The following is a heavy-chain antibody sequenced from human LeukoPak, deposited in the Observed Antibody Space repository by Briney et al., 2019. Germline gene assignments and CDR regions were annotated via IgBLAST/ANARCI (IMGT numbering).Heavy chain of an antibody. CDR3: AKDRSLTLPTFERSGYYYY. J-gene: IGHJ4*02. V-gene: IGHV3-66*01. CDR2: IYTGGST. Sequence: GGSLRLSCAASGFTVSSNYMSWVRQAPGKGLEWVSVIYTGGSTYYADSVKGRFTISRDNSNNTLYLQMNSLRAEDTALYYCAKDRSLTLPTFERSGYYYYWGQGTLVTVSS. D-gene: IGHD3-22*01. CDR1: GFTVSSNY.